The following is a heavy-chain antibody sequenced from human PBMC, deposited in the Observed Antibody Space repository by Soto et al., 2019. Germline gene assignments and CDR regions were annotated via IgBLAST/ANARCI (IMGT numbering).Heavy chain of an antibody. D-gene: IGHD3-22*01. V-gene: IGHV1-2*02. Sequence: ASVKVSCKASGYTFTVYYIHWVLQAPGQGLEWVGWINPKTGATNFAQRFQGRVTMTRDTSITTAYMDLSSLTSDDTATYYCAKTYVGSGQQSQWFGPWGQGTQVKVSS. CDR2: INPKTGAT. CDR3: AKTYVGSGQQSQWFGP. CDR1: GYTFTVYY. J-gene: IGHJ5*02.